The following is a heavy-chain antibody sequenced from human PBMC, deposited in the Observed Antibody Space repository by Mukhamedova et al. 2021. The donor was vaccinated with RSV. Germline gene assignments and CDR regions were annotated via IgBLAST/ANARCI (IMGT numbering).Heavy chain of an antibody. V-gene: IGHV3-23*01. Sequence: NTRLTISRDNSKNTLYLQMNSLRAEDTAVYYCAKGGRGNSSWTRFDYWGQGTLVTVSS. CDR3: AKGGRGNSSWTRFDY. J-gene: IGHJ4*02. D-gene: IGHD6-13*01.